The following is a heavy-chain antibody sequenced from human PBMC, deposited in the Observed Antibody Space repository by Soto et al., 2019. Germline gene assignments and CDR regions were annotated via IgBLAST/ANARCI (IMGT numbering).Heavy chain of an antibody. D-gene: IGHD3-10*01. J-gene: IGHJ4*02. Sequence: IQLVQSGTEVKKPGASVTLSCKASGFTFRNYVIHWVRQAPGQRPEWMGWINAAYGNTKYSQTFQGRRTISRENSASIVFMDLSGLRSEDTAVYFCASCAGEWSSREERHCLFFYNWSQGTLVTVSS. CDR1: GFTFRNYV. CDR3: ASCAGEWSSREERHCLFFYN. V-gene: IGHV1-3*01. CDR2: INAAYGNT.